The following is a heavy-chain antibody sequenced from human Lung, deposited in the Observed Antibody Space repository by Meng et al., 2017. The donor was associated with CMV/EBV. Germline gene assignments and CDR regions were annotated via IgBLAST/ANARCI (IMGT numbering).Heavy chain of an antibody. J-gene: IGHJ4*02. CDR3: ARATSSDWSNYIDS. CDR2: TYYRSKSYN. Sequence: SETLSLTCAISGDSVSTNTATWHWIRQSPSGGLEWLGRTYYRSKSYNDYAVSVRGRITINSDTSKNQFSLQLNSVTPDDTALYFCARATSSDWSNYIDSWGQGTLVTVSS. CDR1: GDSVSTNTAT. D-gene: IGHD6-19*01. V-gene: IGHV6-1*01.